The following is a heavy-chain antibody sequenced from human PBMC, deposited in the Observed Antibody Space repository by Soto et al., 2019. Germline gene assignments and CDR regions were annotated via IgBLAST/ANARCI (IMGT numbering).Heavy chain of an antibody. CDR1: GDPLENLA. V-gene: IGHV1-69*01. CDR3: ARDGRTLRYLEWPAAFDS. D-gene: IGHD3-3*01. CDR2: VIPVLGTT. J-gene: IGHJ5*01. Sequence: QVQLVQSGTEVRTPGSSVKVSCKASGDPLENLAISWVRQAPGQGFEWMGGVIPVLGTTDYAQNLQDRLTITADESTTTVFMELSSLKSEDTAVYFCARDGRTLRYLEWPAAFDSWGQGTLVTVSS.